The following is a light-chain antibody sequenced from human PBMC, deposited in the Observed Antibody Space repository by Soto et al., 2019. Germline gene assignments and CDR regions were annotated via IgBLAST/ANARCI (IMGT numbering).Light chain of an antibody. CDR2: SAS. CDR3: QHRSSWPRMYT. V-gene: IGKV3-15*01. J-gene: IGKJ2*01. Sequence: EIVMTQSPATLSVSPGERATLSCRASQSISRNLAWYQQKPGQAPRLLIFSASTRATGIPARFSGSGSGTEFTLTISSLQSEDSAVYYCQHRSSWPRMYTFGQGTKLEIK. CDR1: QSISRN.